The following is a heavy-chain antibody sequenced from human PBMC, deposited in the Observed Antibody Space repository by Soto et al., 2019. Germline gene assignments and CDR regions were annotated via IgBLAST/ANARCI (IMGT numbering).Heavy chain of an antibody. CDR1: GYTFSNYG. CDR2: ISAYNGNT. J-gene: IGHJ4*02. Sequence: QVQLVQSGPEVKKPGASVKVSCGASGYTFSNYGITWVRQAPGQGLEWMGCISAYNGNTLYAQKFQGRVTMTTDTSTRTIYMELSSLSSDDTAVYYCVRDMRELIPFPWDHGGQGTLVTVSS. V-gene: IGHV1-18*01. D-gene: IGHD1-26*01. CDR3: VRDMRELIPFPWDH.